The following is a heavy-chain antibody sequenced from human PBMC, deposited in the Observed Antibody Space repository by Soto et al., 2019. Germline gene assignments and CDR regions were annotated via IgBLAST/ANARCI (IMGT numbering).Heavy chain of an antibody. V-gene: IGHV4-30-4*01. J-gene: IGHJ4*02. CDR1: GGSISSGDYY. Sequence: SETLSLTCTVSGGSISSGDYYWSWIRQPPGKGLEWIGYIYYSGSTYYNPSLKSRVTISVDTSKNQFSLKLSSVTAADTAVYYCATYYYDSSGCYTGFDYWGQGTLVTVSS. D-gene: IGHD3-22*01. CDR3: ATYYYDSSGCYTGFDY. CDR2: IYYSGST.